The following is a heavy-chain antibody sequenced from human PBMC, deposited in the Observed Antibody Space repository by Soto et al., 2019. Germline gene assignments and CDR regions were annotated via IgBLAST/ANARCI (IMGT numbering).Heavy chain of an antibody. J-gene: IGHJ4*02. CDR1: GYTFTGYY. CDR3: ARRGSSSSFFYDS. D-gene: IGHD6-6*01. Sequence: ASVKVSCKASGYTFTGYYMHWVRQAPGQGLEWMGWINPNSGGTNYAQKFQGWVTMTRDTSISTAYMGLSRLRSDDTAVYYCARRGSSSSFFYDSWGQGTLVTVSS. CDR2: INPNSGGT. V-gene: IGHV1-2*04.